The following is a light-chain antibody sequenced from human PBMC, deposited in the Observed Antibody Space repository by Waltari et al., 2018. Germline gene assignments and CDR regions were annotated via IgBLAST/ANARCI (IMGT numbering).Light chain of an antibody. J-gene: IGLJ3*02. CDR2: DTN. V-gene: IGLV8-61*01. CDR1: SGSASTPYS. Sequence: QTVVTQEPSLSVSPGGTVTLTCGLSSGSASTPYSPSRSQQAPGQAPRTLIFDTNPRSSGVPDRFSGSILDNKAALTITGAQADDESDYYCVLSMGSGIWVFGGGTKLTVL. CDR3: VLSMGSGIWV.